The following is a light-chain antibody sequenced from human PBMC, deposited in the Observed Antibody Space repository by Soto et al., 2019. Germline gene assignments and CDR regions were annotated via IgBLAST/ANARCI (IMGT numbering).Light chain of an antibody. Sequence: EIVMTQSPATLSVSPGERATLSCRASQSVSSNLAWYQQKPGQAPRLLIYGASTRATGIPARFSGSGSGTEFTLTISILQSEDVAVYYCQQYNNWPPLWTFGQGTKVEIK. CDR3: QQYNNWPPLWT. J-gene: IGKJ1*01. CDR1: QSVSSN. V-gene: IGKV3-15*01. CDR2: GAS.